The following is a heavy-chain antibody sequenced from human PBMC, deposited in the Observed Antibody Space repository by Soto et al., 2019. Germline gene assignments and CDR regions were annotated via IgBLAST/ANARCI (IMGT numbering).Heavy chain of an antibody. V-gene: IGHV3-23*01. J-gene: IGHJ4*02. Sequence: GGSLRLSCAASGFTFSNSAMTWVRQALGKGPEWVSSIGRTNNTHYADSVKGRFAISRDNSQNTLYLQMNSLAAEDTAVYFCAKVDAYSYRTDHWGQGTLVTVSS. D-gene: IGHD3-16*02. CDR2: IGRTNNT. CDR1: GFTFSNSA. CDR3: AKVDAYSYRTDH.